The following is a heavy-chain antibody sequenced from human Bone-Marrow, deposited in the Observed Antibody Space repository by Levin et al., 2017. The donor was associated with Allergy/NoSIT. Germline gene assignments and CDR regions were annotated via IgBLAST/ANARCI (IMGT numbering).Heavy chain of an antibody. V-gene: IGHV3-30*04. CDR1: GFTFNHYA. CDR3: ARDRGDGHNPGLYFGLDV. D-gene: IGHD5-24*01. CDR2: ISYDGS. J-gene: IGHJ6*02. Sequence: PGGSLRLSCAASGFTFNHYAMHWVRQAPGKGLEWMAVISYDGSVRGRSTISRDTSRNTLYLQLSNLKIEDTAVYFCARDRGDGHNPGLYFGLDVWGQGTSVIVTS.